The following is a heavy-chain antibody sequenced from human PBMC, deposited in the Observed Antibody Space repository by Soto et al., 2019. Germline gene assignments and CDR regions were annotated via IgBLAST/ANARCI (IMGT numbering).Heavy chain of an antibody. Sequence: EVQLVESGGGLIQPGGSLRLSCAVSGFTVSNNYMSWVRQAPGKGLEGVSVIYSGGYTAYGDSVKGRFTISRDNSKNTLYLQRNSRGAGGTAVYCGTTEGGGGGYWGQGTLVTVSS. CDR3: TTEGGGGGY. V-gene: IGHV3-53*01. J-gene: IGHJ4*02. D-gene: IGHD3-16*01. CDR1: GFTVSNNY. CDR2: IYSGGYT.